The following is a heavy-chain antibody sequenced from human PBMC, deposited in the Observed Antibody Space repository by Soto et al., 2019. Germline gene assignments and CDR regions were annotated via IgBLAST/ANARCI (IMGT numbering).Heavy chain of an antibody. V-gene: IGHV1-69*04. CDR1: GGTFSSYT. CDR2: IIPILGIA. J-gene: IGHJ3*02. D-gene: IGHD6-6*01. CDR3: ARDLEQLGSVRGAFDI. Sequence: APVKVSCKASGGTFSSYTISWVRQAPGQGLEWMGRIIPILGIANYAQKFQGRVTITADKSTSTAYMELSSLRSEDTAVYYCARDLEQLGSVRGAFDIWGQGTMVTVSS.